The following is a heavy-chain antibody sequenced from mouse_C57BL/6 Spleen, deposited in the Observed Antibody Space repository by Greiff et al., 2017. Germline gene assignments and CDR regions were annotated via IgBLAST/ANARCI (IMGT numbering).Heavy chain of an antibody. J-gene: IGHJ4*01. D-gene: IGHD1-1*01. CDR3: AKNPELITTVEFYAMDY. Sequence: QVQLKESGPGLVQPSQSLSITCTVSGFSLTSYGVHWVRQSPGKGLEWLGVIWRGGSTDYNAAFMSRLSITKDNSKSQVFFKMNSLQADDTAIYYCAKNPELITTVEFYAMDYWGQGTSVTVSS. CDR2: IWRGGST. CDR1: GFSLTSYG. V-gene: IGHV2-5*01.